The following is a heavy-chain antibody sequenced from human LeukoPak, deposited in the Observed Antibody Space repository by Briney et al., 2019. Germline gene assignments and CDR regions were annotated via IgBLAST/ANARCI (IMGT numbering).Heavy chain of an antibody. D-gene: IGHD4-11*01. CDR3: ARDKAVTTELTQYFQH. V-gene: IGHV1-18*01. CDR2: ISAYNGYT. CDR1: GYTFTNYG. J-gene: IGHJ1*01. Sequence: GASVKVSCKASGYTFTNYGVSWVRQAPGQGLEWMGWISAYNGYTNYAQKFQFRVTMTTDTSTSTAYMELRSLTSDDTAVYYCARDKAVTTELTQYFQHWGQGTLVTASS.